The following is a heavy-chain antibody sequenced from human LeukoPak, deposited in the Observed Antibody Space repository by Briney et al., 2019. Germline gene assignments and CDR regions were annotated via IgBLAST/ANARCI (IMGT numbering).Heavy chain of an antibody. CDR3: ARRGSGWKNAFDI. CDR2: IYYSGST. V-gene: IGHV4-59*08. Sequence: SETLSLTCSVSGGSISSYYWSWIRQPPGKGLEWIGHIYYSGSTNYNPSLKSRVTISVDTSKNQFSLKLSSVTAADTAVYYCARRGSGWKNAFDIWGQGTMVTVSS. J-gene: IGHJ3*02. D-gene: IGHD6-19*01. CDR1: GGSISSYY.